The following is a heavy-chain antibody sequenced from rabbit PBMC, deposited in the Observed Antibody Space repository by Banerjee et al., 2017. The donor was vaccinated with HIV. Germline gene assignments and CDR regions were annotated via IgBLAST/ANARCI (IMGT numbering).Heavy chain of an antibody. J-gene: IGHJ4*01. D-gene: IGHD6-1*01. CDR1: GFSFSGGAD. Sequence: QSVDESGRDLVMPGPSLTLTSAAAGFSFSGGADMGRVRQAPGKGLEWIACIYARSSGRTYYGSWKKGRFTITKTTSTTVNLQMTSLTAADTATYFCARYGGYDGYDYAFTLWGPGTLVTVS. V-gene: IGHV1S40*01. CDR3: ARYGGYDGYDYAFTL. CDR2: IYARSSGRT.